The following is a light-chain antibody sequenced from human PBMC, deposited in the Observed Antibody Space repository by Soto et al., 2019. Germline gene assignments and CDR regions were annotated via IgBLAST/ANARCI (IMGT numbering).Light chain of an antibody. CDR1: QSVSSN. CDR3: QFYGSSLIT. V-gene: IGKV3-20*01. CDR2: TAS. Sequence: EIVMTQSPATLSVSPGERATLSCRASQSVSSNVAWYQQIPGQAPRLLIYTASRRANGFPGRFSGSGSGTDFTLTISRLEPEDSAVYYCQFYGSSLITFGQGTRLEI. J-gene: IGKJ5*01.